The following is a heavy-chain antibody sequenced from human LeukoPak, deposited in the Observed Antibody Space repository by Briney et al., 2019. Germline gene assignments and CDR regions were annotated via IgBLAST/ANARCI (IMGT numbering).Heavy chain of an antibody. CDR2: IYYSGSA. V-gene: IGHV4-59*11. CDR1: GASLSSHY. J-gene: IGHJ3*02. Sequence: SETLSLTCNVSGASLSSHYWSWIRQPPGKGLEWIGYIYYSGSANYNPSLKSRVTISVDTSKNQFSLKLSSVTAADTAVYYCARDLLAVPAAIPAFDIWGQGTMVTVSS. D-gene: IGHD2-2*01. CDR3: ARDLLAVPAAIPAFDI.